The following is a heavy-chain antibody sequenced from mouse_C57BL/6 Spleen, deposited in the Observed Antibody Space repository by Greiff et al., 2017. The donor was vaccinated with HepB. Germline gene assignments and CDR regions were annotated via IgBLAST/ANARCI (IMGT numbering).Heavy chain of an antibody. CDR3: TREEAYYSNYGFAY. Sequence: EVQLVESGEGLVKPGGSLKLSCAASGFTFSSYAMSWVRQTPEKRLEWVAYISSGGDYIYYADTVKGRFTISRDNARNTLYLQMSSLKSEDTAMYYCTREEAYYSNYGFAYWGQGTLVTVSA. CDR1: GFTFSSYA. CDR2: ISSGGDYI. D-gene: IGHD2-5*01. J-gene: IGHJ3*01. V-gene: IGHV5-9-1*02.